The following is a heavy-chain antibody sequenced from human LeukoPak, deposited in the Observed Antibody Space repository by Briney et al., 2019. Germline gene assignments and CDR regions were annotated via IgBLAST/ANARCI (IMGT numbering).Heavy chain of an antibody. Sequence: SETLSLTCAVYGGSFSGYYWSWIRQPPGKGLEWIGEINHSGSTNYNPSLKSRVTISVDTSKNQFSLKLSSVTVADTAVYYCARYRPYYDFWSGYKTGGYFDYWGQGTLVTVSS. V-gene: IGHV4-34*01. CDR2: INHSGST. CDR1: GGSFSGYY. D-gene: IGHD3-3*01. CDR3: ARYRPYYDFWSGYKTGGYFDY. J-gene: IGHJ4*02.